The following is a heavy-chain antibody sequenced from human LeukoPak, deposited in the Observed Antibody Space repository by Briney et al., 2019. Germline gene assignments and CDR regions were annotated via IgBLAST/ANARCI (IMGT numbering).Heavy chain of an antibody. D-gene: IGHD3-3*01. CDR2: ISGSGGST. CDR3: AKDRGRPYYDFWSGYNNYYYYYMDV. CDR1: GFTFSSYA. V-gene: IGHV3-23*01. J-gene: IGHJ6*03. Sequence: GGSLRLSCAASGFTFSSYAMSWVRQAPGKGLEWVSAISGSGGSTYYADSVKGRFTISRDNSKNTLYLQMNSLRAEDTAVYYCAKDRGRPYYDFWSGYNNYYYYYMDVWGKGTTVTVSS.